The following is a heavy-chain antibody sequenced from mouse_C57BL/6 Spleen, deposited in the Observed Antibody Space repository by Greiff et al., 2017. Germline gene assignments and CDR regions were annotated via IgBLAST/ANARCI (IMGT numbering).Heavy chain of an antibody. Sequence: QVQLQQSGAELVKPGASVKLSCKASGYTFTSYWMHWVKQRPGQGLEWIGMIHPNSGSTNYNEKFKSKATLTVDKSSSTAYMQLSSLTSEDSAVYYCASGDYDGGAFAYWGQGTLVTVSA. D-gene: IGHD2-4*01. CDR1: GYTFTSYW. CDR3: ASGDYDGGAFAY. CDR2: IHPNSGST. J-gene: IGHJ3*01. V-gene: IGHV1-64*01.